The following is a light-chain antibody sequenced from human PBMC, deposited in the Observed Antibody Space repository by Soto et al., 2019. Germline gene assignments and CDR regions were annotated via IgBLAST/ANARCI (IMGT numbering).Light chain of an antibody. CDR2: GAS. J-gene: IGKJ2*01. CDR3: QEYNRWPPMNT. Sequence: EIVMTQSPATLSASPGERATLSCTASQSVSSNLAWYQQKPGQAPRLLIYGASTRATGIPARFSGSGSGTEFTLTISSLVSEEFAVYYCQEYNRWPPMNTFGQGAKLEMK. CDR1: QSVSSN. V-gene: IGKV3-15*01.